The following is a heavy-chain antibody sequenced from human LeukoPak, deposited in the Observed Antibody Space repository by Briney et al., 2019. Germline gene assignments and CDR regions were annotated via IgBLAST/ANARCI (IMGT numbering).Heavy chain of an antibody. CDR2: INHSGST. Sequence: SETLSLTCAVYGGSFSGYYWSWIRQPPGKGLEWIGEINHSGSTNYNPSLKSRVTISVDTSKNQFSLKLSSVTAADTAVYYCARGKSVTAIYYWGQGTLVTVSS. D-gene: IGHD2-21*02. V-gene: IGHV4-34*01. CDR3: ARGKSVTAIYY. CDR1: GGSFSGYY. J-gene: IGHJ4*02.